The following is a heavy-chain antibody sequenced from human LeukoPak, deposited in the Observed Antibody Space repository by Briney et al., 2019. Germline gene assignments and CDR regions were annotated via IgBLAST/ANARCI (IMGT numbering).Heavy chain of an antibody. Sequence: SETLSLTCTVSGYSISSGYYWGWIRQPPGKGLEWIGSIYHSGSTYYNPSLKSRVTISVDTSKNQFSLKLSSVTAADTAVYYCARHGGSSGWIDYWGQGTLVTVSS. D-gene: IGHD6-19*01. CDR2: IYHSGST. J-gene: IGHJ4*02. V-gene: IGHV4-38-2*02. CDR1: GYSISSGYY. CDR3: ARHGGSSGWIDY.